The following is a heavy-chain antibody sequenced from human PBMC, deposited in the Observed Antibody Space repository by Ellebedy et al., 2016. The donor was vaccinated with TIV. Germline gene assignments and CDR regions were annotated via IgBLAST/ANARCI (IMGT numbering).Heavy chain of an antibody. CDR1: GYSFTSYW. Sequence: GESLKISXKGSGYSFTSYWIGWVRQMPGKGLEWMGIIYPGDSDTRYSPSFQGQVTISADKSISTAYLQWSSLKASDTAMYYCARGGYSYGPRDAFDIWGQGTMVTVSS. CDR2: IYPGDSDT. V-gene: IGHV5-51*01. CDR3: ARGGYSYGPRDAFDI. D-gene: IGHD5-18*01. J-gene: IGHJ3*02.